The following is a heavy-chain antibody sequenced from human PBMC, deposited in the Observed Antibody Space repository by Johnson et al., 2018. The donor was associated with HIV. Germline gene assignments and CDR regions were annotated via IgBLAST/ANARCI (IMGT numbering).Heavy chain of an antibody. V-gene: IGHV3-11*04. CDR2: ISSSGSTV. J-gene: IGHJ3*02. CDR1: GFSFSDYY. CDR3: ATRDPTHRPGVFDI. Sequence: QVQLVESGGGVVQPGRSLRLSCAASGFSFSDYYMSWIRQAPGKGPEWVSYISSSGSTVYYADSVKGRFTISRDNAKNSLYLQMNSLRAEDTAVYYCATRDPTHRPGVFDIWGQGTMVTVSS. D-gene: IGHD1-14*01.